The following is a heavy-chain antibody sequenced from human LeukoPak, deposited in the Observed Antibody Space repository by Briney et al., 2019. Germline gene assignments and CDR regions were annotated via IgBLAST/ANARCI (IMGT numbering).Heavy chain of an antibody. CDR3: ARGTYGSGSYVENWFDP. V-gene: IGHV1-8*01. J-gene: IGHJ5*02. CDR1: GYTFTSYD. CDR2: MNPNSGNT. D-gene: IGHD3-10*01. Sequence: EASVKVSCKASGYTFTSYDINWVRQATGQGLEWMGWMNPNSGNTGYAQKFQGRVTMTRNTSISTAYMELSSLRSEDTAVYYCARGTYGSGSYVENWFDPWGQGTLVTVSS.